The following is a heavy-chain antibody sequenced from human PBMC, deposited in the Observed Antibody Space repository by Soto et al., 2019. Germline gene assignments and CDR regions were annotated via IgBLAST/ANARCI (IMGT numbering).Heavy chain of an antibody. CDR2: ISSSGHYT. CDR3: ARELDGMDV. V-gene: IGHV3-11*05. Sequence: QVQLVESGGGLVKPGGSLRLSCAASGITFSDYYMSWIRQAPGKGLEWVSYISSSGHYTEHADSVRGRFTTSRDNARKALYLQMNSLRVADMAVYYCARELDGMDVWGQGTTVTVSS. J-gene: IGHJ6*02. CDR1: GITFSDYY.